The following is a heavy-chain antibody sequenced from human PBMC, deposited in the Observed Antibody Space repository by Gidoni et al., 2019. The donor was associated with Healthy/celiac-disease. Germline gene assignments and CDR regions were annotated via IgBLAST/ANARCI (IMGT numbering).Heavy chain of an antibody. V-gene: IGHV1-46*01. CDR3: ARQYCSSTSCRGSGSYFGFDY. Sequence: QVQLVQSGAEVKKPGASVKVSCKASGYTFTSYYMHWVRQAPGQGLEWMGIINPSGVSTSYAQKFQGRVTMTRDTSTSTVYMELSSLRSEDTAVYYCARQYCSSTSCRGSGSYFGFDYWGQGTLVTVSS. CDR2: INPSGVST. D-gene: IGHD2-2*01. J-gene: IGHJ4*02. CDR1: GYTFTSYY.